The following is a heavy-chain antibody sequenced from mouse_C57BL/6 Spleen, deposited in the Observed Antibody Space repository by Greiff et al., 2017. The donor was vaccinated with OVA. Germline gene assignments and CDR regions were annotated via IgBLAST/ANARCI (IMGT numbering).Heavy chain of an antibody. V-gene: IGHV1-66*01. CDR2: IYPGSGNT. CDR1: GYSFTSYY. J-gene: IGHJ3*01. D-gene: IGHD2-1*01. CDR3: AREGGYGNYVFAY. Sequence: QVQLQQSGPELVKPGASVKISCKASGYSFTSYYIHWVKQRPGQGLEWIGWIYPGSGNTKYNEKFKGKATLTADTSSSTAYMQLSSLTSEDSAVYYCAREGGYGNYVFAYWGQGTLVTVSA.